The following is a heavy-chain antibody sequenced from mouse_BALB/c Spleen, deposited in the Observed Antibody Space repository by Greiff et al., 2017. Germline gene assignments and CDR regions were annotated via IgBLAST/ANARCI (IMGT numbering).Heavy chain of an antibody. J-gene: IGHJ3*01. D-gene: IGHD3-2*01. V-gene: IGHV5-6*01. CDR2: ISSGGSYT. CDR1: GFTFSSYG. Sequence: EVMLVESGGDLVKPGGSLKLSCAASGFTFSSYGMSWVRQTPDKRLEWVATISSGGSYTYYPDSVKGRFTISRDNAKNTLYLQMSSLKSEDTAMYYCARDSSGSSFAYWGQGTLVTVSA. CDR3: ARDSSGSSFAY.